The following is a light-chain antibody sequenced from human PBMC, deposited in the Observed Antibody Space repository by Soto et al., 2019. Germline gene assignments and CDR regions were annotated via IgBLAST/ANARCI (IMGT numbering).Light chain of an antibody. J-gene: IGKJ1*01. Sequence: DVQLTQSPSTLSASVGDRVTITCRASQDIVKWLAWYQQKGGKAPKLLIYDASTLEGVVPSRFSGSGSGTEFTLTINSLQPEDSATYYCQHSNSYVVTFGHGTNVDIK. V-gene: IGKV1-5*01. CDR1: QDIVKW. CDR3: QHSNSYVVT. CDR2: DAS.